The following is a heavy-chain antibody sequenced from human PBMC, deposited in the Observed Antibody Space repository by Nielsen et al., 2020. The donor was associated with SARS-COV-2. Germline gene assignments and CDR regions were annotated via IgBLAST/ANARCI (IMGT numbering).Heavy chain of an antibody. D-gene: IGHD6-19*01. CDR1: GGSISSYY. CDR3: ARAKQWRIYGMDV. CDR2: IYYSGST. V-gene: IGHV4-59*13. J-gene: IGHJ6*02. Sequence: SETLSLTYTVSGGSISSYYWSWIRQPPGKGLEWIGYIYYSGSTNYNPSLKSRVTISVDTSKNQFSLKLSSVTAADTAVYYCARAKQWRIYGMDVWGQGTTVTVSS.